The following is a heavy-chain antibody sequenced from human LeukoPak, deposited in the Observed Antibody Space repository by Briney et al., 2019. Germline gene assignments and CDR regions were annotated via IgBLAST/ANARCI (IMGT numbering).Heavy chain of an antibody. CDR2: ISGSGGST. J-gene: IGHJ4*02. CDR3: AKGTYYYDSSGYYGGYYFDY. V-gene: IGHV3-23*01. D-gene: IGHD3-22*01. CDR1: GFTFSSYG. Sequence: GGSLRHTCAASGFTFSSYGLSWVRQAPGKGLEWVPAISGSGGSTYYADSVKGRFTISRDNSKNTLYLQMNSLRAEDTAVYYCAKGTYYYDSSGYYGGYYFDYWGQGTLVTVSS.